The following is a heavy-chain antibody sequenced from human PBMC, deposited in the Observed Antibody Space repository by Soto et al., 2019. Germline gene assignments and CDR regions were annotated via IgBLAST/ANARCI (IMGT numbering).Heavy chain of an antibody. J-gene: IGHJ4*02. Sequence: SVKVSCKASGGTFSSYAISWVRQEPGQGLEWMGGIIPIFGTANYAQKFQGRVTITADESTSTAYMELSSLRSEDTAVYYCASNGYSGYETGFDYWGQGTLVTVSS. CDR1: GGTFSSYA. CDR2: IIPIFGTA. D-gene: IGHD5-12*01. V-gene: IGHV1-69*13. CDR3: ASNGYSGYETGFDY.